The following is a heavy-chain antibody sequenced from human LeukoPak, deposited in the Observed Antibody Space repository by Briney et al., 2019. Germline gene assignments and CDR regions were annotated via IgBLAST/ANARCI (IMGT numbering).Heavy chain of an antibody. V-gene: IGHV1-69*13. Sequence: SVKVSCKASGGTFSSYAISWVRQAAGQGLEWMGGIIPIFGTANYAQKFQGRVTITADESTSTAYMELSSLRSEDTAVYYCASRDFWSGYYSHWFDPWGQGTLVTVSS. J-gene: IGHJ5*02. D-gene: IGHD3-3*01. CDR1: GGTFSSYA. CDR2: IIPIFGTA. CDR3: ASRDFWSGYYSHWFDP.